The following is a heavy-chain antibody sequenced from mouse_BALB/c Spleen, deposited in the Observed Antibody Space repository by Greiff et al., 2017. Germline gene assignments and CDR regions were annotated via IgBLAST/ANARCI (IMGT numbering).Heavy chain of an antibody. V-gene: IGHV10-1*02. J-gene: IGHJ3*01. Sequence: EVQLVESGGGLVQPKGSLKLSCAASGFTFNTYAMNWVRQAPGKGLEWVARIRSKSNNYATYYADSVKDRFTISRDDSQSMLYLQMNNLKTEDTAMYYCVRHVDGYGFAYWGQGTLVTVSA. D-gene: IGHD2-2*01. CDR3: VRHVDGYGFAY. CDR1: GFTFNTYA. CDR2: IRSKSNNYAT.